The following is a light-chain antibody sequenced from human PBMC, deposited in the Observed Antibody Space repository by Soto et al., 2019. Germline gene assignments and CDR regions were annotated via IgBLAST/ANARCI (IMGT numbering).Light chain of an antibody. CDR1: QSISSW. V-gene: IGKV1-5*03. J-gene: IGKJ1*01. Sequence: DIQMTQSPSTLSASVGDRVTITCRASQSISSWLAWYQQKPGKAPKLLIYKASSLESGVPLRFSGSGSGTEFTLTISSLQPDDFASYYCQQYNSSWTFGQGTKVEIK. CDR3: QQYNSSWT. CDR2: KAS.